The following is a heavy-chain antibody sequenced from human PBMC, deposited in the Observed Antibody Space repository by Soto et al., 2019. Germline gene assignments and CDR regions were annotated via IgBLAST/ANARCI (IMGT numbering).Heavy chain of an antibody. Sequence: QVQLVQSGAEVKKPGASVKVSCKASGYTFTSYGISWVRQAPGQGLEWMGWISAYNGNTNYAQKLQGRVTMTTDTSTSTAYMELRSLRSDDTTVYYCARVYRITMVRGELSEYWGQGTLVTVSS. CDR1: GYTFTSYG. D-gene: IGHD3-10*01. J-gene: IGHJ4*02. V-gene: IGHV1-18*01. CDR2: ISAYNGNT. CDR3: ARVYRITMVRGELSEY.